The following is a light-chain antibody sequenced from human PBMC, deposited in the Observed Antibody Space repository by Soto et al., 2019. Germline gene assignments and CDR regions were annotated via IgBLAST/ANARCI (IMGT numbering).Light chain of an antibody. CDR1: SSNIGAGYD. CDR2: GNS. CDR3: QSYDSSLNGVV. Sequence: QAVVTQPPSVSGAPGQRVTISCTGSSSNIGAGYDVHWYQQPPGTAPKLLIYGNSNRPSGVPDRFSGSKSGTSASLAITGLQAEDEADYYCQSYDSSLNGVVFGGGTKLTVL. V-gene: IGLV1-40*01. J-gene: IGLJ2*01.